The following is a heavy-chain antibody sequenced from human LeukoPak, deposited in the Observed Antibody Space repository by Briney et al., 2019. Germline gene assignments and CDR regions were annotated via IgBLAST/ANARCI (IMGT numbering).Heavy chain of an antibody. J-gene: IGHJ4*02. CDR2: ISSSINYI. D-gene: IGHD1-14*01. CDR3: ARSRTSSPYDKNLNF. Sequence: GGSLRLSCAASGFTFSPYTMSWVREAPGKGLEWVSSISSSINYIYHADSVKGRFTISRDDAQNSVYLQMNSLKDEDTAVYYCARSRTSSPYDKNLNFWGQGTLVIVSS. CDR1: GFTFSPYT. V-gene: IGHV3-21*01.